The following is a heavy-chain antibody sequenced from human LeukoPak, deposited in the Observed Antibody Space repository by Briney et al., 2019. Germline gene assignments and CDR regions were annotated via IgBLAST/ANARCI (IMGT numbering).Heavy chain of an antibody. J-gene: IGHJ3*02. Sequence: SVKVSCKASGFTFTSSAMQWVRQARGQRLEWIGRIVVGGGNTNYAQKFQERVTITRDMSTSTAYMELSSLRSEDTAVYYCAADQYGYSSGWWAFDIWGQGTMVTVSS. CDR2: IVVGGGNT. V-gene: IGHV1-58*02. D-gene: IGHD6-19*01. CDR1: GFTFTSSA. CDR3: AADQYGYSSGWWAFDI.